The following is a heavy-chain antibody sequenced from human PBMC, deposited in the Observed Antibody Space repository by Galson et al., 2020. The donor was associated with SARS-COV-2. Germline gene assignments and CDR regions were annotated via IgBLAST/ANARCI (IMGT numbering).Heavy chain of an antibody. Sequence: GGSLRLSCAASGFTFSSYAMHWVRQAPGKGLEWVAVISYDGSNKYYADSVKGRFTISRDNSKNTLYLQMNSLRAEDTAVYYCARDWALGGSGSYLGLGDYWGQGTLVTVSS. CDR1: GFTFSSYA. CDR3: ARDWALGGSGSYLGLGDY. V-gene: IGHV3-30*04. CDR2: ISYDGSNK. J-gene: IGHJ4*02. D-gene: IGHD3-10*01.